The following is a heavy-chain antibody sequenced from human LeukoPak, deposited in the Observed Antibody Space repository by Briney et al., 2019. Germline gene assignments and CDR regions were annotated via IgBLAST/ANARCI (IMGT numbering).Heavy chain of an antibody. Sequence: SETLSLTCTVSGGSISYYYWSWIRQPPGKGLEWIGEINHSGSTNYNPSLKSRVTISVDTSKNQFSLKLSSVTAADTAVYYCTRGYYDSSGYYYDLHYYYYMDVWGKGTTVTVSS. V-gene: IGHV4-34*01. D-gene: IGHD3-22*01. CDR3: TRGYYDSSGYYYDLHYYYYMDV. CDR2: INHSGST. J-gene: IGHJ6*03. CDR1: GGSISYYY.